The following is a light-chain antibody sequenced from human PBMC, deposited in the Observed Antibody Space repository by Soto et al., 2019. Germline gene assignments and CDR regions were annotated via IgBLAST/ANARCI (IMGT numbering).Light chain of an antibody. CDR3: SSFTNSILV. Sequence: QSALTQPASVSGSPGQSITISCTGTTSDVGSHNFVSWYQQLPGKAPKLLIYEVTNRPSGTSNRFSGSKSGNMASLTISGLQAEDEADYYCSSFTNSILVFGGGTKLTVL. CDR2: EVT. CDR1: TSDVGSHNF. V-gene: IGLV2-14*01. J-gene: IGLJ3*02.